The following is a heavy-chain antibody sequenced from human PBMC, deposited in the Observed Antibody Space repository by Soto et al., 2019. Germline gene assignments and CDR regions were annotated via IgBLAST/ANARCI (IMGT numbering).Heavy chain of an antibody. CDR2: INHSGST. V-gene: IGHV4-34*01. J-gene: IGHJ6*02. D-gene: IGHD2-15*01. CDR3: ARGPRGLGYCSGGSCYFGVRAYYYYGMDV. CDR1: GGSFSGYY. Sequence: SETLSLTCAVYGGSFSGYYWSWIRQPPGKGLEWIGEINHSGSTNYNPSLKSRVTISADTSKNQFSLKLSSVTAADTAVYYWARGPRGLGYCSGGSCYFGVRAYYYYGMDVWGQGTTVTVSS.